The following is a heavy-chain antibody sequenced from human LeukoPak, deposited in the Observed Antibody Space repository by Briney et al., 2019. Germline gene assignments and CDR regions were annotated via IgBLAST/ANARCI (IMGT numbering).Heavy chain of an antibody. Sequence: GSSVKVSCKASGGTFSSYAISWVRQAPGQGLEWMGGIIPIFGTANYAQKFQGRVTITADESTSTAYMELSSLRSEDTAVYYCARVWVGFGELSFPSTAMYNWFDPWGQGTLVTVSS. D-gene: IGHD3-10*01. V-gene: IGHV1-69*01. CDR2: IIPIFGTA. CDR1: GGTFSSYA. CDR3: ARVWVGFGELSFPSTAMYNWFDP. J-gene: IGHJ5*02.